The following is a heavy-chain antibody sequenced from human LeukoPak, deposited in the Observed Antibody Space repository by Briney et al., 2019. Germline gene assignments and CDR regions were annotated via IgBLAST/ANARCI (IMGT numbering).Heavy chain of an antibody. CDR1: GGSISSSNYY. CDR3: ARLYFSRNVFIPARWDY. J-gene: IGHJ4*02. Sequence: SETLSLTCTVSGGSISSSNYYWGWIRQPPGKGLEWIGSIYYSGSTYYNPSLKSRVTISVDTSKNQFSLTLSSVTAADTAVYYCARLYFSRNVFIPARWDYWGQGTLVTVSS. V-gene: IGHV4-39*07. CDR2: IYYSGST. D-gene: IGHD3-3*01.